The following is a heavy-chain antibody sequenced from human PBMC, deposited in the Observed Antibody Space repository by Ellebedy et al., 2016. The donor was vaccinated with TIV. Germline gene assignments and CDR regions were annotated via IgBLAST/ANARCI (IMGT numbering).Heavy chain of an antibody. Sequence: GGSLRLXXAASGFTFNDFYMSWIRQAPGKGLEWVAHISRSGSIIYYADSVKGRFTISRDNANDSLYLQMSSLRAEDTAVYYCAKKGYCSSSGCYGLFDYWGQGTLVSVSS. CDR1: GFTFNDFY. J-gene: IGHJ4*02. V-gene: IGHV3-11*01. D-gene: IGHD2-2*01. CDR2: ISRSGSII. CDR3: AKKGYCSSSGCYGLFDY.